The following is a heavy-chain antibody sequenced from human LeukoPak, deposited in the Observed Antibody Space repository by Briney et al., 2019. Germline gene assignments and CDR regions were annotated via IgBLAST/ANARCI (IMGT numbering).Heavy chain of an antibody. D-gene: IGHD3-22*01. V-gene: IGHV3-23*01. Sequence: QTGGSLRLSCAASGFTFSSYAMSWVRQAPGKGLEWVSAISGSGGSTYYADSVKGRFTISRDNSKNTLYLQMNSLRAEDTAVYYCAKDQYYYDSSGYRGYFDYWGQGTLVTVSS. J-gene: IGHJ4*02. CDR3: AKDQYYYDSSGYRGYFDY. CDR2: ISGSGGST. CDR1: GFTFSSYA.